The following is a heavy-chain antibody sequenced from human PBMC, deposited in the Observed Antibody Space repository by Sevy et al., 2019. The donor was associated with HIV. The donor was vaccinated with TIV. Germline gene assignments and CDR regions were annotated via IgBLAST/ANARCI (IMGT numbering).Heavy chain of an antibody. CDR3: AKAGGINWFYYYYGMDV. V-gene: IGHV3-23*01. CDR2: ISGFGDKT. J-gene: IGHJ6*02. Sequence: GGSLRLPCAVSGVTFSDYAMSWVRQAPGKGLEWVSFISGFGDKTYYADSVRGRFTISRDNSKNTLHLQMNSLRAEDTAVYYCAKAGGINWFYYYYGMDVWGQGTTVTVSS. D-gene: IGHD1-1*01. CDR1: GVTFSDYA.